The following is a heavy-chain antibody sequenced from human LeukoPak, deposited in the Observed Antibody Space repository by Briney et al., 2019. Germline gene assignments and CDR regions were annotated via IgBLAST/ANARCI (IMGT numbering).Heavy chain of an antibody. V-gene: IGHV4-4*07. D-gene: IGHD6-19*01. CDR2: IYSSGSF. J-gene: IGHJ3*02. CDR1: GGSISSYF. CDR3: ARSGGSSSGSLGLWYSDI. Sequence: SETLSLTCTVSGGSISSYFWTWIRQPAGRGLEWIGHIYSSGSFKYNPSLKSRVTMSIDTSKNQLSLKLNSVTAADTAVYYCARSGGSSSGSLGLWYSDIWGQGTMVTVSS.